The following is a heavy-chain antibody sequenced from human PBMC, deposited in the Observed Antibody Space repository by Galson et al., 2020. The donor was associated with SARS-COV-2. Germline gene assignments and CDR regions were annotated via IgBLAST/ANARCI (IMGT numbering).Heavy chain of an antibody. CDR1: GFTLRSYW. CDR2: IKQDGSEK. J-gene: IGHJ4*02. Sequence: GGSLRLSCAASGFTLRSYWMSWVRQAPGKGLEWVANIKQDGSEKYYVDSVKGRFTISRDNAKNSLYLQMNSLRAEDTAVYYCARDSYGYEYYFDYWGQGTLVTVSS. D-gene: IGHD5-18*01. CDR3: ARDSYGYEYYFDY. V-gene: IGHV3-7*01.